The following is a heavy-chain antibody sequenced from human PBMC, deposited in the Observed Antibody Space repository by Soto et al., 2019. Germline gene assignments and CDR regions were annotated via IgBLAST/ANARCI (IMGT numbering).Heavy chain of an antibody. J-gene: IGHJ6*02. CDR3: ARVAREGMDV. Sequence: SETLSLTCAGYVGSFSGYYWSWLRQPPGKGLEWIGEINHRGSTSCKSSLKSRVTISVDTSKNQFSLKLSSVTAADTAVYYCARVAREGMDVWGQGTTVTVSS. D-gene: IGHD1-26*01. CDR2: INHRGST. CDR1: VGSFSGYY. V-gene: IGHV4-34*01.